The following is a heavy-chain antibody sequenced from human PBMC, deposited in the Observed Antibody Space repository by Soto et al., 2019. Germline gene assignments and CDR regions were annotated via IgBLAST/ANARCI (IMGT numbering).Heavy chain of an antibody. J-gene: IGHJ4*02. CDR2: ISGSDGKT. Sequence: GGSLRLSCAASGFSFGSYALSWVRQAPGKGLEWVSTISGSDGKTFYADAVKGRLSISRDTSQNTLYLQMNSLRADDTAIYYCARWSYLDYWGQGTRVTVSS. CDR1: GFSFGSYA. CDR3: ARWSYLDY. V-gene: IGHV3-23*01. D-gene: IGHD3-3*01.